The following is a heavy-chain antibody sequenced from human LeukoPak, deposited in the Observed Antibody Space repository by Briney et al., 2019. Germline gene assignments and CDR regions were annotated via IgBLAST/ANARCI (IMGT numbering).Heavy chain of an antibody. V-gene: IGHV1-18*01. J-gene: IGHJ4*02. Sequence: GASVKVSCTASGYTFTSYGISWVRQAPGQGLEWMGWISAYNGDTNYAQKFQGRVTMTTDTSTSTGYMELRSLRSDDTAVYYCARSSKQWLDRWGQGTLVTVSS. D-gene: IGHD6-19*01. CDR2: ISAYNGDT. CDR3: ARSSKQWLDR. CDR1: GYTFTSYG.